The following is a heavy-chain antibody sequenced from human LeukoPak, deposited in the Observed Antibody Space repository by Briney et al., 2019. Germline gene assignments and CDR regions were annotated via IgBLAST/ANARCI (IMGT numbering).Heavy chain of an antibody. CDR2: IKFDGIQE. J-gene: IGHJ4*02. CDR3: ASGSLGHYYDSSGYEY. Sequence: GRSLRLSCAASGFSLSSYGMNWVRQAPGKGLEWVGGIKFDGIQEFYADSVKGRSTVSKDTSKNTLHLQMDSLRAEDTAVYYCASGSLGHYYDSSGYEYWGQGTLVTVSS. V-gene: IGHV3-33*05. D-gene: IGHD3-22*01. CDR1: GFSLSSYG.